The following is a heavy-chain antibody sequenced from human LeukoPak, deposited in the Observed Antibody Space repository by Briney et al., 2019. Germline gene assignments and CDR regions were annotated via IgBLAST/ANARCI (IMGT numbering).Heavy chain of an antibody. CDR3: AREGVVRGVRHFDY. Sequence: SETLSLTCTVSGGSISSYYWSWIRQPAGKGLDWIGRIYTSGSTNYNPSLKSRVTMSVDTSKNQFSLKLSSVTAADTAVYYCAREGVVRGVRHFDYWGQGTLVTVSS. V-gene: IGHV4-4*07. CDR1: GGSISSYY. D-gene: IGHD3-10*01. CDR2: IYTSGST. J-gene: IGHJ4*02.